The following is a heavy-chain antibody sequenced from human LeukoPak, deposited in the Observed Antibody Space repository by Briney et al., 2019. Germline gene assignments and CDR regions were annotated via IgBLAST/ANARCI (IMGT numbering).Heavy chain of an antibody. D-gene: IGHD6-19*01. CDR1: GFTFDDYA. CDR3: AKGGAAYSSGWYTDY. CDR2: ISWNSGSI. J-gene: IGHJ4*02. V-gene: IGHV3-9*01. Sequence: QPGGSLRLSCAASGFTFDDYAMHWVRHAPGKGLEWVSGISWNSGSIGYADSVKGRFTISRDNAKNSLYLQMNSLRAEDTALYYCAKGGAAYSSGWYTDYWGQGTLVTVSS.